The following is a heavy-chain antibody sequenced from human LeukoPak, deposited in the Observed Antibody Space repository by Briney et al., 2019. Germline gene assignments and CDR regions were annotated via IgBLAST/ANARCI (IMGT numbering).Heavy chain of an antibody. CDR3: AREGGQQLVPFDY. D-gene: IGHD6-13*01. V-gene: IGHV4-31*03. CDR2: IYYSGST. CDR1: GGSISCGGYY. Sequence: PSEALSLTCTVSGGSISCGGYYWSWIRQHPGKGLEWIGYIYYSGSTYYNPSLKSRVTISVDTSKNQFSLKLSSVTAADTAVYYCAREGGQQLVPFDYWGQGTLVTVSS. J-gene: IGHJ4*02.